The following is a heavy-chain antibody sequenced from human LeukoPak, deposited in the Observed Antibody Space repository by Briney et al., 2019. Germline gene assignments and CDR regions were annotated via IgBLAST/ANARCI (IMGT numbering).Heavy chain of an antibody. V-gene: IGHV4-59*12. J-gene: IGHJ4*02. CDR2: IYYTGST. Sequence: SETLSLTCTVSGDSITSYSWSWIRQPPGKGLEWIGYIYYTGSTHFNPSLKSRVTISVDTSKNQFSLKLSPVTAADTAVYYCARDRYSSGDFDYWGQGTLVTVSS. D-gene: IGHD6-25*01. CDR3: ARDRYSSGDFDY. CDR1: GDSITSYS.